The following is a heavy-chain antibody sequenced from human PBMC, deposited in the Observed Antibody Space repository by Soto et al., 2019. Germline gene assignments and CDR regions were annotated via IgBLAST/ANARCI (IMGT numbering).Heavy chain of an antibody. CDR3: AKDLNRGYSSSLGAFDI. CDR2: ISGSGGST. V-gene: IGHV3-23*01. Sequence: EVQLLESGGGLVQPGGSLRLSCAASGFTFSSYAMSWVRQAPGKGLEWVSAISGSGGSTYYADSVKGRFTISRDNSKNTLYLQMNSLRAEDTAVYYCAKDLNRGYSSSLGAFDIWGQGTMVTVSP. J-gene: IGHJ3*02. D-gene: IGHD6-6*01. CDR1: GFTFSSYA.